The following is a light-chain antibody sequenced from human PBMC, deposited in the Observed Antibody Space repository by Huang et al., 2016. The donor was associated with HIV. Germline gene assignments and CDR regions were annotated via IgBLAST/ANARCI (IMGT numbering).Light chain of an antibody. Sequence: EIVMTQSPESLPVSLGDRAPIKCKSRQSVLFTSNNKNFLAWYQQKSGQPPKLLIYLASARESGVPDRVGGSGAETDFTLTITTLQAEDVAVYCCQQYYASPPTFGGGTKVEIK. V-gene: IGKV4-1*01. CDR1: QSVLFTSNNKNF. CDR3: QQYYASPPT. CDR2: LAS. J-gene: IGKJ4*01.